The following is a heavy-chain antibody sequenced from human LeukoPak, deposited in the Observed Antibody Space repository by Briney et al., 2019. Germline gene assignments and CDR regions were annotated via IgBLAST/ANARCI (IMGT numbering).Heavy chain of an antibody. Sequence: PSETLSLTCTVSGGSFSNYYWSWIRQPAGKGLEWIGRIYTSGSTNYNPSVKSRVTMSVDTSSNQFSLKLTSVTAADTAVYYCARGVLAGGKRFDYWGQGTLVTVSS. J-gene: IGHJ4*02. D-gene: IGHD4-23*01. V-gene: IGHV4-4*07. CDR1: GGSFSNYY. CDR3: ARGVLAGGKRFDY. CDR2: IYTSGST.